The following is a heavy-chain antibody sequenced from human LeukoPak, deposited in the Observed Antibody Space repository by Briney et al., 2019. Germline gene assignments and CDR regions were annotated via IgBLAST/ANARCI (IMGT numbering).Heavy chain of an antibody. V-gene: IGHV3-13*01. D-gene: IGHD1-1*01. CDR3: ARVAKERVGGVYYFDY. CDR2: IGTAGDT. CDR1: GFTFSDYD. J-gene: IGHJ4*02. Sequence: GGSLRLSCAASGFTFSDYDMYWVRQATGKGLEWVSAIGTAGDTYYTGSVKGRFTISRENAKNSLYLQMNSLRAGDTAVYYCARVAKERVGGVYYFDYWGQGTLVTASS.